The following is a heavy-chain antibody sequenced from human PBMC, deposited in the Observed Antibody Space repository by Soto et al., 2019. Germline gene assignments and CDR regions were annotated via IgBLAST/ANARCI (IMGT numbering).Heavy chain of an antibody. CDR1: GGSISSGSYY. Sequence: SETLSLTCTVSGGSISSGSYYWGWTRQPPGKGLEWIGSIYYSGSTYYNPSLKSRVTISVDTSKNQFSLKLTSVSAADTAVYYCARGTHNYSNSWFLDYWGQGTQVTVSS. J-gene: IGHJ4*02. D-gene: IGHD6-13*01. CDR2: IYYSGST. CDR3: ARGTHNYSNSWFLDY. V-gene: IGHV4-39*07.